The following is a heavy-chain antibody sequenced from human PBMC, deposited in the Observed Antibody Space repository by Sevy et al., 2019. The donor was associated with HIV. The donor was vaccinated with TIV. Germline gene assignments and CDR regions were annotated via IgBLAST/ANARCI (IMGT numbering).Heavy chain of an antibody. J-gene: IGHJ3*02. CDR1: GFTFSSYA. CDR3: ARPGGAAAGPYAFDI. Sequence: GGSLRLSCAASGFTFSSYAMHWVRQAPGKGLEWVAVISYDGSNKYYADSVKGRFTISRDNSKNTRYLQMNSLRAEDTAVYYCARPGGAAAGPYAFDIWGQGTMVTVSS. CDR2: ISYDGSNK. V-gene: IGHV3-30-3*01. D-gene: IGHD6-13*01.